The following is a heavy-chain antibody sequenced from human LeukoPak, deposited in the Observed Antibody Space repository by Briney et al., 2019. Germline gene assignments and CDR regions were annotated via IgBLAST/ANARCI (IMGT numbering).Heavy chain of an antibody. CDR1: GFTFTSYD. J-gene: IGHJ4*02. CDR3: ARDPVSDKPDYFDD. Sequence: GGSLTLSCAASGFTFTSYDMHWVRQAPDKGLEWVAVTSSDGGLKYYADSVKGRFTISRDNSKNTLFLQMNSLRPEDTAVYSCARDPVSDKPDYFDDWGQGTPVTVSS. V-gene: IGHV3-30*03. CDR2: TSSDGGLK. D-gene: IGHD1-14*01.